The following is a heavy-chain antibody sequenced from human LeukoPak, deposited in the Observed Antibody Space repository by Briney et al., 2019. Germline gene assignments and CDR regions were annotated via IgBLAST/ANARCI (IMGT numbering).Heavy chain of an antibody. CDR2: ISGSGGST. J-gene: IGHJ4*02. V-gene: IGHV3-23*01. CDR3: AKDRWRSTSCSSFGY. D-gene: IGHD2-2*01. CDR1: GFTFSSYA. Sequence: GGSLRLSCAASGFTFSSYAMSWVRQAPGKGLEWVSAISGSGGSTYYADSVKGRFTISRDNSKNTLYLQMNSLRAEDTAVYYCAKDRWRSTSCSSFGYWGQGTLVTVSS.